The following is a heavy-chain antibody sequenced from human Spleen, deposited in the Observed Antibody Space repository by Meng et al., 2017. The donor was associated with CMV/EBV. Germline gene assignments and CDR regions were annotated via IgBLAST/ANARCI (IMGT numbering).Heavy chain of an antibody. CDR1: GYRFSNFG. Sequence: SGYRFSNFGISWVRQAPGQGLEWVGWISAYIGNTIYAQRLQDRVTMTTDTSTSTVYMELRSLRSDDTAVYYCAREEFGAPGLSKPDYWGQGTLVTVSS. D-gene: IGHD3-10*01. CDR2: ISAYIGNT. J-gene: IGHJ4*02. CDR3: AREEFGAPGLSKPDY. V-gene: IGHV1-18*01.